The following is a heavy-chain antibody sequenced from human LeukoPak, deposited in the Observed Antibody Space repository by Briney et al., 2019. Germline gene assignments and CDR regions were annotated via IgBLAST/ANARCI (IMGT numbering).Heavy chain of an antibody. CDR2: TYPGGSDT. CDR1: RYSSTSYC. D-gene: IGHD2-15*01. J-gene: IGHJ4*02. CDR3: ARSGGSDVGPDYFDY. V-gene: IGHV5-51*01. Sequence: AESLRSSSMGARYSSTSYCSGSVRPRPPENLERRGITYPGGSDTRYSPSVQGQVGISADKSISTAYLQWSNLKASDTAMYYCARSGGSDVGPDYFDYWGWGTLATVSS.